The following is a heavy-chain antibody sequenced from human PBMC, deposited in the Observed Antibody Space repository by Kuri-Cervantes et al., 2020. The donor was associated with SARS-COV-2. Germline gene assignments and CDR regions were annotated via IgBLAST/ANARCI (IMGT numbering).Heavy chain of an antibody. D-gene: IGHD5-18*01. CDR2: IIPIFGTA. Sequence: SVKVSCKASGYTFTSNGISWVRQAPGQGLEWMGGIIPIFGTANYAQKFQGRVTITADKSTSTAYMELSSLRSEDTAVYYCARVLPSEYSYGFDYWGQGTLVTVSS. V-gene: IGHV1-69*06. CDR3: ARVLPSEYSYGFDY. CDR1: GYTFTSNG. J-gene: IGHJ4*02.